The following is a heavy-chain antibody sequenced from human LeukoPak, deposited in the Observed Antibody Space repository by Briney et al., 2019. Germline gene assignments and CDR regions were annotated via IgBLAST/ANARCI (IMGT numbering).Heavy chain of an antibody. D-gene: IGHD3-22*01. J-gene: IGHJ1*01. CDR1: GFTFSSYW. CDR3: ARAPSEIGGYYPEYFRH. V-gene: IGHV3-74*01. CDR2: IKSDGST. Sequence: GGSLVLSCASSGFTFSSYWMHWGRQAPGKGVVWVSRIKSDGSTRYADSVKGRFTISRDNAKNTVSLQMNSLRAEDTGVYYCARAPSEIGGYYPEYFRHWGQGTLVTVSP.